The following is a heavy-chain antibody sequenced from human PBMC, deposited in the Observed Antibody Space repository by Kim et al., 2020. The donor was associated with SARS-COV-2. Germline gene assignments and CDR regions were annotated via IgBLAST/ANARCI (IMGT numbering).Heavy chain of an antibody. CDR2: ISAYNGNT. V-gene: IGHV1-18*01. J-gene: IGHJ4*02. D-gene: IGHD3-10*01. Sequence: ASVKVSCKASGYTFTSYGISWVRQAPGQGLEWMGWISAYNGNTNYAQKLQGRVTMTTDTSTSTAYMELRSLRSDDTAVYYCARADPFITMVRGANPPDYWGQGTLVTVSS. CDR3: ARADPFITMVRGANPPDY. CDR1: GYTFTSYG.